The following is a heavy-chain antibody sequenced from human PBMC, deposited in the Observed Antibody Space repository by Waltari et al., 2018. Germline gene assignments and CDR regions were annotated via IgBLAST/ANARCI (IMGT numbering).Heavy chain of an antibody. Sequence: QVQLQESGPGLVKPSETLSLTCTVSGGSISSSYWTWIRQPPGKGLEWIGYIYYSGSTNYNPSLKSRVTISVDTSKNQFSLKLSSVTAADTAVYYCARLPRHSSSWYFDYWGQGTLVTVSS. J-gene: IGHJ4*02. CDR1: GGSISSSY. CDR2: IYYSGST. CDR3: ARLPRHSSSWYFDY. V-gene: IGHV4-59*01. D-gene: IGHD6-13*01.